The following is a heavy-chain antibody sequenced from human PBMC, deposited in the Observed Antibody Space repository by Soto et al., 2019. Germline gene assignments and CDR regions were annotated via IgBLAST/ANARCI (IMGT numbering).Heavy chain of an antibody. Sequence: EVQLVESGGGLVQPGGSLRLSCAASGFTFSSYSMNWVRQAPGKGLEWVSYISSSSSTIYYADSVKGRFTISRDNAKNSLYLQMNSLRDEDTAVYYCARDWYYDSSGYDNPWGQGTLVTVSS. CDR2: ISSSSSTI. CDR1: GFTFSSYS. J-gene: IGHJ5*02. D-gene: IGHD3-22*01. V-gene: IGHV3-48*02. CDR3: ARDWYYDSSGYDNP.